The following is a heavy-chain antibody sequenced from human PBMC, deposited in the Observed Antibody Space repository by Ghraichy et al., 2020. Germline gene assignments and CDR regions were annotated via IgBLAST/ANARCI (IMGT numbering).Heavy chain of an antibody. J-gene: IGHJ1*01. CDR3: ARARNVNEGTVVRYFQH. D-gene: IGHD4-23*01. V-gene: IGHV4-34*01. Sequence: SETLSLTCAVYGGSFSGYYWSWIRQPPGKGLEWIGEINHSGNTNYTPSLKSRVTISVDTSKKQFSLKLSSVTAADTAVYYCARARNVNEGTVVRYFQHWGQGTLVTVSS. CDR1: GGSFSGYY. CDR2: INHSGNT.